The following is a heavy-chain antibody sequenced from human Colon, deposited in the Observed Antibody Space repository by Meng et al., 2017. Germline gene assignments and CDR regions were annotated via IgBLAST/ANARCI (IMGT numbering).Heavy chain of an antibody. CDR2: IYHSGST. J-gene: IGHJ4*02. V-gene: IGHV4-39*01. D-gene: IGHD3-10*01. CDR1: GGSISSNGYY. CDR3: ARRRGGSGRDC. Sequence: QLQLQESGPGLVKPSETRSLTCTVSGGSISSNGYYWDWVRQPPGKGLEWIGAIYHSGSTSYNPSLQSRVTMFVDTSKNQFSLMVTSVTATDTAVYYCARRRGGSGRDCWGQGTLVTVSS.